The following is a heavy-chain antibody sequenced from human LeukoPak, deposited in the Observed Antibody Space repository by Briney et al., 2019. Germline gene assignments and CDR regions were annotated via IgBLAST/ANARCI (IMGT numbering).Heavy chain of an antibody. V-gene: IGHV3-48*03. D-gene: IGHD4/OR15-4a*01. J-gene: IGHJ4*02. CDR2: VSGSGDEI. CDR3: ATKVPGSSHFSS. CDR1: GFTFNNFE. Sequence: GGSLTLSCAASGFTFNNFEMNWVRQAPGKGLVGVSYVSGSGDEIRYGDSVKGRFTISRDNAQSSLYLQMDSLRAEDTAVYYCATKVPGSSHFSSWGQGTLVTVSS.